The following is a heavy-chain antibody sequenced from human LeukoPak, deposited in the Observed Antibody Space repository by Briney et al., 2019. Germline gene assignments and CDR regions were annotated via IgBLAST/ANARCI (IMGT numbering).Heavy chain of an antibody. J-gene: IGHJ4*02. D-gene: IGHD3-10*01. Sequence: PGGSLRLSCAASGLTFSTYKMKWVRQAPGKGLEWVSYIDSSNSPIYYADSVKGRFTISRDNGKNSLYLQMNSLRDEDTAVYYCARDQVYYGSGSYYNPSDYWGQGTLVTVSS. CDR3: ARDQVYYGSGSYYNPSDY. CDR1: GLTFSTYK. CDR2: IDSSNSPI. V-gene: IGHV3-48*02.